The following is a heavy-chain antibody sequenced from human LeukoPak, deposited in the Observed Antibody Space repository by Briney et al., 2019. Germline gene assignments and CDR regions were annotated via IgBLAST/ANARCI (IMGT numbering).Heavy chain of an antibody. Sequence: SGGSLRLSCAASGFTFSSYAMSWVRQAPGKGLEWVSAISGSGGSTYYADSVKGRFTISRDNSKNTLYLQMNSPRAEDTAVYYCAKDHLAAAGTPAYFDYRGQGTLVTVSS. CDR3: AKDHLAAAGTPAYFDY. D-gene: IGHD6-13*01. CDR2: ISGSGGST. J-gene: IGHJ4*02. V-gene: IGHV3-23*01. CDR1: GFTFSSYA.